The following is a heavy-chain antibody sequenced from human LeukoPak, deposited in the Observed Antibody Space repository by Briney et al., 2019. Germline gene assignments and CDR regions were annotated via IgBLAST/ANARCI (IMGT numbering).Heavy chain of an antibody. CDR1: GFTFSNYW. CDR2: IKQDGSEE. Sequence: GGSLRLSCTASGFTFSNYWMSWVRQTPEKGLEWLANIKQDGSEEVYVDSVKGRFTVSRDNAQSSLYLEMTRLRAEDTAVYYCAKEGTPQVSTWYDLWGQGTQVIVSS. D-gene: IGHD3-10*01. CDR3: AKEGTPQVSTWYDL. V-gene: IGHV3-7*05. J-gene: IGHJ5*02.